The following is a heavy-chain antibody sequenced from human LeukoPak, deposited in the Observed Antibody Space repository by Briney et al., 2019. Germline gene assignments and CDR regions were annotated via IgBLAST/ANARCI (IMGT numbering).Heavy chain of an antibody. CDR1: GYTFTGYY. CDR2: INPNSGGT. D-gene: IGHD5-18*01. J-gene: IGHJ3*02. V-gene: IGHV1-2*02. CDR3: ARDLRVDTAMVDAFDI. Sequence: GASVKVSCKASGYTFTGYYMHWVRQAPGQGLEWMGWINPNSGGTNYAQKFQGRVTMTRDTSISTAYMELSRLRSDDTAVYYCARDLRVDTAMVDAFDIWGQGTMVTVSS.